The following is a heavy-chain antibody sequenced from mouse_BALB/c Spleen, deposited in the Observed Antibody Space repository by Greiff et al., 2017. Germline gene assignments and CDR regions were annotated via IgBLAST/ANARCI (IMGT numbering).Heavy chain of an antibody. V-gene: IGHV8-8*01. CDR1: GFSLSTSGMG. CDR3: ARMDYYYGSQAWFAY. Sequence: QVTLKESGPGILQPSQTLSLTCSFSGFSLSTSGMGVGWIRQPSGKGLEWLAHIWWDDDKRYNPALKSRLTISKDTSSNQVFLKIASVDTADTATYYCARMDYYYGSQAWFAYWGQGTLVTVSA. CDR2: IWWDDDK. J-gene: IGHJ3*01. D-gene: IGHD1-1*01.